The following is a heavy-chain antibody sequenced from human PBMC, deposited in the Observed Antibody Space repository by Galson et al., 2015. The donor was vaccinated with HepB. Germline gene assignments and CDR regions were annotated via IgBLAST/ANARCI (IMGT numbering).Heavy chain of an antibody. CDR2: ISYDGSNK. J-gene: IGHJ4*02. D-gene: IGHD4-17*01. CDR1: GFTFSTYG. V-gene: IGHV3-30*03. Sequence: SLRLSCAASGFTFSTYGMHWVRQAPGKGLEWVALISYDGSNKYYADSVKGRFTISRDDPKNTLYLQMNSLRAEDTAVYYCASMRVTMTTDFDYWGQGTLVTVSS. CDR3: ASMRVTMTTDFDY.